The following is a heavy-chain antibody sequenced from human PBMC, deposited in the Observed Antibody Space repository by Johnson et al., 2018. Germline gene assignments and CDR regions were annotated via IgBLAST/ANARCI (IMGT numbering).Heavy chain of an antibody. CDR3: ARDRGSYPPDAFDI. CDR2: IWYDGSNK. Sequence: QVRLVESGGGVVQPGRSLRLSCAASGFTFSSYGMHWVRQAPGKGLEWVAVIWYDGSNKYYADSVKGRFTISSDNSKNTLYLQMNSLRAEDTAVYYCARDRGSYPPDAFDIWGQGTMVTVSS. D-gene: IGHD1-26*01. J-gene: IGHJ3*02. V-gene: IGHV3-33*01. CDR1: GFTFSSYG.